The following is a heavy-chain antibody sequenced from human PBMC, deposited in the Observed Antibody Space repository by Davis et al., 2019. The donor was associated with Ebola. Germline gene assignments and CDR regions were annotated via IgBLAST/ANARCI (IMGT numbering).Heavy chain of an antibody. J-gene: IGHJ6*02. CDR2: IIPIFGTA. V-gene: IGHV1-69*06. CDR3: ARDKYSYGSGRYYYYYYGMDV. Sequence: SVKVSCKASGGTFSSYAISWVRQAPGQGLEWMGGIIPIFGTANYAQKFQGRVTITADKSTSTAYMELSSLRSEDTAVYYCARDKYSYGSGRYYYYYYGMDVWGQGTTVTVSS. D-gene: IGHD5-18*01. CDR1: GGTFSSYA.